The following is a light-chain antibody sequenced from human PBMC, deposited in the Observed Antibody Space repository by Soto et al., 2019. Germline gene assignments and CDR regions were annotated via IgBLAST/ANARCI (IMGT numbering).Light chain of an antibody. Sequence: ESELVDPAGSRTLSQEESATLSCRAHQSVSSYLAWYQQKPGQAPSLLIYDASNRATGIPARFSGSGSGTDFTLTISSLEPEDFAVYYCQHRSHWLAFGGVTMV. CDR1: QSVSSY. CDR3: QHRSHWLA. V-gene: IGKV3-11*01. J-gene: IGKJ4*01. CDR2: DAS.